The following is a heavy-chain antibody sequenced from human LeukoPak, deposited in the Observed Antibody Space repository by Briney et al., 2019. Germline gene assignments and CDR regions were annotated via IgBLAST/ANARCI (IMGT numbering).Heavy chain of an antibody. V-gene: IGHV1-46*01. D-gene: IGHD5-24*01. CDR1: GYTFTSYY. Sequence: ASVKVSCKASGYTFTSYYMHWVRQAPGQGLEWMGIINPSGGSTSYAQKFQGRVTITRDMSTSTVYMELSSLRSEDTAVYYCATLEMATTPDGHNWFDPWGQGTLVTVSS. CDR3: ATLEMATTPDGHNWFDP. CDR2: INPSGGST. J-gene: IGHJ5*02.